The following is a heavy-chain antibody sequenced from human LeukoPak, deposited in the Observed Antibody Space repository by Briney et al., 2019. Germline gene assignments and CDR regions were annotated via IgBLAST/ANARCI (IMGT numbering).Heavy chain of an antibody. J-gene: IGHJ4*02. V-gene: IGHV4-34*01. D-gene: IGHD2-21*02. CDR2: IKHSGSA. CDR1: GRSIIGYH. Sequence: PSETLSLTCGLFGRSIIGYHWKWVRQSPGKGLEWIGEIKHSGSANYNPSFKSRLTISLDTSKNHFSLELRSVTAAHTSVYYCARWGVVTANIHYWGQGTLLTVSS. CDR3: ARWGVVTANIHY.